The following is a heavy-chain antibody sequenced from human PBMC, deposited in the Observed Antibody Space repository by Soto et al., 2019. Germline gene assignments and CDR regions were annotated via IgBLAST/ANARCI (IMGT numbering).Heavy chain of an antibody. CDR1: RFSFSRYG. V-gene: IGHV3-23*01. CDR2: ISASGGST. Sequence: GGTLRLSCSASRFSFSRYGMSWVRQAPGKGLEWVSRISASGGSTYYVDSVKGRFTISRDNSKNTLYLHMNSLRAEDTAVYYCAKGLGATTVRYFDYWGQGT. J-gene: IGHJ4*02. D-gene: IGHD1-26*01. CDR3: AKGLGATTVRYFDY.